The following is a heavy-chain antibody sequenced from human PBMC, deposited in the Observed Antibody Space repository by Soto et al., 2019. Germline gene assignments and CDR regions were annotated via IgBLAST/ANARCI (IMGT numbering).Heavy chain of an antibody. CDR2: INAGSGNT. CDR3: ARGRGYYDSSGYYPDAFDI. J-gene: IGHJ3*02. CDR1: GYAYSSYV. D-gene: IGHD3-22*01. Sequence: RLWWKRVGYAYSSYVLRWGRQDTGQRLEWMGWINAGSGNTKYSQKFQGRVTITRDTSASTAYMELSSLRSEDTAVYYCARGRGYYDSSGYYPDAFDIWGQGTIGTVSS. V-gene: IGHV1-3*01.